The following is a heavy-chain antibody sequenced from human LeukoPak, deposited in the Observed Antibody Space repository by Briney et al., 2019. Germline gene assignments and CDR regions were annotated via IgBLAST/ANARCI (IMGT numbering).Heavy chain of an antibody. CDR3: AKDRRLSRLVFDY. Sequence: GGSLRLSCAASGLTFSSYAMSWVRQAPGKGLEWVSAISGSGGSTYYADSVKGRFTISRDNSKNTLYLQMNSLRAEDTAVYYCAKDRRLSRLVFDYWGQGTLVTVSS. J-gene: IGHJ4*02. D-gene: IGHD3-9*01. CDR2: ISGSGGST. CDR1: GLTFSSYA. V-gene: IGHV3-23*01.